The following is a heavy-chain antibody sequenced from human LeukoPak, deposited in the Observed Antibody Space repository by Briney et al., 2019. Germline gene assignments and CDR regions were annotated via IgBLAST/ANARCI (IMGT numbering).Heavy chain of an antibody. J-gene: IGHJ4*02. CDR1: GFTFSSYG. D-gene: IGHD3-22*01. CDR2: ISYDGSNK. V-gene: IGHV3-30*18. Sequence: GGSLRLSCAASGFTFSSYGMHWVRQAPGKGLEWVAVISYDGSNKYYADSVKGRFTISGDNSKNTLYLQMNSLRAEDTAVYYCANGEGSSGYLNFDYWGQGTLVTVSS. CDR3: ANGEGSSGYLNFDY.